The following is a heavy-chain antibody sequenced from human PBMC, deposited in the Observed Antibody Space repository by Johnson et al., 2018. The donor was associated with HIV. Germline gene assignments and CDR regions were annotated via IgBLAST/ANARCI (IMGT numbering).Heavy chain of an antibody. D-gene: IGHD3-22*01. Sequence: QVQLVESGGGVVQPGGSLRLSCAASGFSFSNYAIHWVRQAPGKGLECVAAISYDGGTTYYSDSVKGRFTISRDNSKDTLYLQMNSLRAEDTAVYYCARDPSYDMAHTDGFEIWGQGTMVTVAS. J-gene: IGHJ3*02. CDR2: ISYDGGTT. V-gene: IGHV3-30-3*01. CDR1: GFSFSNYA. CDR3: ARDPSYDMAHTDGFEI.